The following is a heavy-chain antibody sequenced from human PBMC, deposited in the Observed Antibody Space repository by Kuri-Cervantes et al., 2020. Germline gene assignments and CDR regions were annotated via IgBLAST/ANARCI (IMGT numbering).Heavy chain of an antibody. V-gene: IGHV3-21*01. J-gene: IGHJ4*02. CDR1: GFTFSSYG. CDR3: ARDLSPYCSSTSCLSPSGEYYFDY. D-gene: IGHD2-2*01. Sequence: GESLKISCAASGFTFSSYGMHWVRQAPGKGLEWVSSISSSSSYIYYADSVKGRFTISRDNAKNSLYLQMNSLRAEDTAVYYCARDLSPYCSSTSCLSPSGEYYFDYWGQRTLVTVSS. CDR2: ISSSSSYI.